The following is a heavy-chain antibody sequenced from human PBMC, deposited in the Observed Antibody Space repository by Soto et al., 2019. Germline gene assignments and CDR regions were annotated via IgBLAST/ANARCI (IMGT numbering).Heavy chain of an antibody. CDR1: GGTFSSYD. V-gene: IGHV1-69*06. CDR3: ASLPDDSSGNDAFDI. J-gene: IGHJ3*02. Sequence: ASVQVSCKASGGTFSSYDISWVRQDTGQGLEWMGGIIPIFGTANYAQKFQGRVTITADKSTSTAYMELSSLRSEDTAVYHCASLPDDSSGNDAFDIWGQGTMVTVSS. D-gene: IGHD3-22*01. CDR2: IIPIFGTA.